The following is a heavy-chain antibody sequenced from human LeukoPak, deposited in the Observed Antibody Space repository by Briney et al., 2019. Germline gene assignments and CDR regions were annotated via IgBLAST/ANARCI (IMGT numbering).Heavy chain of an antibody. CDR1: GFTFSSYG. Sequence: GGSLRLSCAASGFTFSSYGMHWVRQAPGKGLEWVAVISYDGSNKYYADSVKDRFTISRDNSKNTLYLQMNSLRAEDTAVYYCAKVWAVVIPIDYWGQGTLVTVSS. CDR2: ISYDGSNK. J-gene: IGHJ4*02. CDR3: AKVWAVVIPIDY. D-gene: IGHD3-22*01. V-gene: IGHV3-30*19.